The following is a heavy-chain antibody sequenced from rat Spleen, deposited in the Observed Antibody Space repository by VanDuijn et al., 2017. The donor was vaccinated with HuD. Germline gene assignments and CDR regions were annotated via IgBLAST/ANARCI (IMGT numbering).Heavy chain of an antibody. CDR3: ARESFGVEY. J-gene: IGHJ2*01. CDR1: GFNFNNYW. CDR2: INNDSRKI. Sequence: EVKLVESGGGLVQPGGSLKLSCAASGFNFNNYWMGWVRQAPGKGLEWIGEINNDSRKINYAPSLREKFTISRDNAQNILYLQMSSMGSENTTIYFCARESFGVEYWGQGVMVTVSS. D-gene: IGHD4-3*01. V-gene: IGHV4-2*01.